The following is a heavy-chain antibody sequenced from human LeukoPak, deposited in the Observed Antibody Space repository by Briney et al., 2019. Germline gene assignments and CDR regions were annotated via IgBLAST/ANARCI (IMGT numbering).Heavy chain of an antibody. D-gene: IGHD3-10*01. CDR1: GFTFDDYA. CDR2: ISWNSGSI. CDR3: AKGSRGSGSYFGSGYFDY. Sequence: GGSLRLSCAASGFTFDDYAMHWVRQAPGKGLEWVSGISWNSGSIGYADSVKGRFTISRDNAKNSLYLQMNSLRAEDTALYYCAKGSRGSGSYFGSGYFDYWGQGTPVTVSS. J-gene: IGHJ4*02. V-gene: IGHV3-9*01.